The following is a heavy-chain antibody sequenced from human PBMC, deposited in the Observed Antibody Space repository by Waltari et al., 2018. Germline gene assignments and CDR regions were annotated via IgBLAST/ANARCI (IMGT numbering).Heavy chain of an antibody. V-gene: IGHV3-53*01. Sequence: EVQLVESGGGLIQPGGSLRLSCAASGFSISDNYMSWVRQAPGKGLEWVSFINSGVTTYDADSVKGRFTISRDNSKNTVYLQMNSLRAEDTAMYYCARDSKFDPWGQGTLVTVSS. CDR3: ARDSKFDP. CDR2: INSGVTT. J-gene: IGHJ5*02. D-gene: IGHD4-4*01. CDR1: GFSISDNY.